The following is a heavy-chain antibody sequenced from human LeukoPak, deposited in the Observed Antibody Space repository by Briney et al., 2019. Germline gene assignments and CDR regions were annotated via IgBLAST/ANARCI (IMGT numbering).Heavy chain of an antibody. CDR2: IYTSGST. Sequence: SETLSLTCTVSGGSISSYYWSWIRQPAGKGLEWVGRIYTSGSTNYNPSLKSRVTISVDTSKNQFSLKLSYVATADTAVYYCAIDADSSRLQDAFDIWGQGTMVTVSS. J-gene: IGHJ3*02. D-gene: IGHD6-13*01. V-gene: IGHV4-4*07. CDR1: GGSISSYY. CDR3: AIDADSSRLQDAFDI.